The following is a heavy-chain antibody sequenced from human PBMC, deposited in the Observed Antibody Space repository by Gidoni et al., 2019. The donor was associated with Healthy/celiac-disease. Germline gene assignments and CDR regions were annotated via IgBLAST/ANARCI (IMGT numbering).Heavy chain of an antibody. CDR1: GFTFDDYA. D-gene: IGHD6-6*01. Sequence: EVQLVESGGGLVQPGRSLRLSCAASGFTFDDYAMHWVRQAPGKGLEWVSGISWNSGSIGYADSVKGRFTISRDNAKNSLYLQMNSLRAEDTALYYCAKGPIEYSSSCPDYWGQGTLVTVSS. CDR2: ISWNSGSI. J-gene: IGHJ4*02. CDR3: AKGPIEYSSSCPDY. V-gene: IGHV3-9*01.